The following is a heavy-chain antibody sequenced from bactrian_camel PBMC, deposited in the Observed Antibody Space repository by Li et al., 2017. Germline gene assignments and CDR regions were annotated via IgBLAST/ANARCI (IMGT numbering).Heavy chain of an antibody. J-gene: IGHJ4*01. CDR3: AADSFNLQLARHYKY. CDR1: GYSVSQGY. Sequence: HVQLVESGGGSVQSGGSLRRSCAASGYSVSQGYMAWFRQAPGKEREGVAAIDRNGYPTYTYSVKDRFTISKDNVKNTLYLQMNMLEPEDTAMYFCAADSFNLQLARHYKYWGQGTQVTVS. V-gene: IGHV3S53*01. D-gene: IGHD2*01. CDR2: IDRNGYP.